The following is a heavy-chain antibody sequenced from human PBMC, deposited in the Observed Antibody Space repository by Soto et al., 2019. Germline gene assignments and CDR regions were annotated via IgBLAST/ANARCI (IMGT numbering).Heavy chain of an antibody. Sequence: SETLSLTCTVSGGSISSYYWSWIRQPPGKGLEWIGYIYYSGSTNYNPSLKSRVTISVDTSKNQFSLKLSSVTAADTAVYYCARQGSSGWYYFDYWGQGTLVTVSS. J-gene: IGHJ4*02. D-gene: IGHD6-19*01. CDR3: ARQGSSGWYYFDY. V-gene: IGHV4-59*08. CDR2: IYYSGST. CDR1: GGSISSYY.